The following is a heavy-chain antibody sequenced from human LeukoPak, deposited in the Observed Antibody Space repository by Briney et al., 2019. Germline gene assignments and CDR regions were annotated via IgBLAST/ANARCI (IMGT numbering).Heavy chain of an antibody. CDR3: ARLGGLYDYVWGRYRYLTNYFDP. J-gene: IGHJ5*02. CDR1: RGSINSYY. Sequence: PSGTLSVTCTVPRGSINSYYWSCIREPPEKGLERIGYIYYSGSTNYNLLVKSRVTISIDTSKNQFSLKLSSVTAADTAVFYCARLGGLYDYVWGRYRYLTNYFDPWGQGTLVTVSS. CDR2: IYYSGST. D-gene: IGHD3-16*02. V-gene: IGHV4-59*08.